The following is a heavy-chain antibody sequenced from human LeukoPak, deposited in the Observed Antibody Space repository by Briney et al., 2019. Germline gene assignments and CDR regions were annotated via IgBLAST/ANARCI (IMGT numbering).Heavy chain of an antibody. CDR3: ARDGYSSGWYVSY. J-gene: IGHJ4*02. CDR1: GGSISGYY. D-gene: IGHD6-19*01. CDR2: IYYSGST. V-gene: IGHV4-59*01. Sequence: PSETLSLTCAVSGGSISGYYWSWIRQPPAKGLEWIGYIYYSGSTNYNPSLKSRVTISVDTSKNQFSLKLSSVTAADTAVYYCARDGYSSGWYVSYWGQGTLVTVSS.